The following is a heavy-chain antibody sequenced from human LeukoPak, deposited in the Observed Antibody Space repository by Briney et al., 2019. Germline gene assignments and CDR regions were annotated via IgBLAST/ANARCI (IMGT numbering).Heavy chain of an antibody. Sequence: ASVKVSCKASGYTFTSYDINWVRQATGQGLEWMGWMNPNSGNTGYAQKFQGRVTMTRNTSISTAYMELSSLRSEDTAVCYCASEGDYGTAFDIWGQGTMVTVSS. J-gene: IGHJ3*02. CDR2: MNPNSGNT. CDR1: GYTFTSYD. V-gene: IGHV1-8*01. CDR3: ASEGDYGTAFDI. D-gene: IGHD4-17*01.